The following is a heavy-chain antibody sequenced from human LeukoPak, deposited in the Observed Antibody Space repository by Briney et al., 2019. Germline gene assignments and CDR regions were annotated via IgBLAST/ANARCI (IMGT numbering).Heavy chain of an antibody. Sequence: SESLSLTCAVSGVSFSDYYWAWIRQPPGKGLEWIGYIYRSGSTNYNPSLKSRVNISIDTSKKQYSLRLSSVTAADTAVFFCGSGTITIFGVVTDDVFDIWAQGTMVSVPS. CDR1: GVSFSDYY. CDR2: IYRSGST. CDR3: GSGTITIFGVVTDDVFDI. J-gene: IGHJ3*02. D-gene: IGHD3-3*01. V-gene: IGHV4-59*01.